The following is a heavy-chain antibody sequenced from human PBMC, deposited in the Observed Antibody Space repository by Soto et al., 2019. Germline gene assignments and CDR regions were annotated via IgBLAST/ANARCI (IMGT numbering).Heavy chain of an antibody. J-gene: IGHJ5*02. CDR2: IYRGGIT. Sequence: SETLSLTCAVSGYSISSGLYWGWIRQPPGKGLEWIGTIYRGGITYYSPSLKSRVTISIDTSKNHFSLRLSSVTATDTAVYFCAIGNPDWFDPWGQGNLVTVSS. V-gene: IGHV4-38-2*01. CDR1: GYSISSGLY. CDR3: AIGNPDWFDP. D-gene: IGHD1-1*01.